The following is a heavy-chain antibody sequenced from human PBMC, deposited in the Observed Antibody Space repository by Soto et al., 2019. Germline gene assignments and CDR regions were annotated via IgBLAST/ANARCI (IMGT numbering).Heavy chain of an antibody. Sequence: EVQLLESGGGLVQPGGSLRLSCAASGFTFSSYAMTWVRQAPGKGLEWVSALSGSGVSTYYADSVKGRFTISRDNSKNPLYLQMNSLRVEDTAVYYCAKGGGSKDYYDTSGYYLDYSYAMDVWGQGSTVTVSS. V-gene: IGHV3-23*01. J-gene: IGHJ6*02. CDR2: LSGSGVST. CDR1: GFTFSSYA. CDR3: AKGGGSKDYYDTSGYYLDYSYAMDV. D-gene: IGHD3-22*01.